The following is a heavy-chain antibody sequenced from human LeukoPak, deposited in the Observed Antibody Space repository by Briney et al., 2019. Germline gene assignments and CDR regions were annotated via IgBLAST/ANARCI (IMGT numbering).Heavy chain of an antibody. J-gene: IGHJ3*02. V-gene: IGHV1-69*13. CDR1: GGTFSSYA. CDR3: ARVTHAGFWSGLGELPNHAFDI. CDR2: IIPIFGTA. D-gene: IGHD3-3*01. Sequence: SVKVSCKASGGTFSSYAISWVRQAPGQGLEWMGGIIPIFGTANYARKFQGRVAITADESTSTAYMELSSLRSEDTAVYYCARVTHAGFWSGLGELPNHAFDIWGQGTMVTVSS.